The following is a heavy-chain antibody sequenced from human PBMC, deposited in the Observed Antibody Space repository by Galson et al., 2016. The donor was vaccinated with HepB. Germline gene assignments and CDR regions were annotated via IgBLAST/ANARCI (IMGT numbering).Heavy chain of an antibody. Sequence: SLRLACAASGFTLSSFRMHGVRQAPGKGLVWVSIINSDGTSTCYADSVKGRFTTSRDNAKNSLYLQMTSLRVEDAAIYFCAGGTAWHHFNFWGQGSLVIVSS. CDR2: INSDGTST. CDR1: GFTLSSFR. CDR3: AGGTAWHHFNF. D-gene: IGHD1-26*01. J-gene: IGHJ4*02. V-gene: IGHV3-74*01.